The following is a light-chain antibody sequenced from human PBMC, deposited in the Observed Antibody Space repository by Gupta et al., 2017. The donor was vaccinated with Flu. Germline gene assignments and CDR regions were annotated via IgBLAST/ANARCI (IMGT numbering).Light chain of an antibody. CDR2: SNN. CDR3: AAWDDSRNGYV. Sequence: QSVLTHPPSASGTPGQRVTISYSGSSSNIGTNNITWYQQHPGTTPNLLMYSNNRRRSGVPDRFSGSKSGTSASLAISGLQAEDEADYYCAAWDDSRNGYVFGTGTRVTVL. CDR1: SSNIGTNN. V-gene: IGLV1-44*01. J-gene: IGLJ1*01.